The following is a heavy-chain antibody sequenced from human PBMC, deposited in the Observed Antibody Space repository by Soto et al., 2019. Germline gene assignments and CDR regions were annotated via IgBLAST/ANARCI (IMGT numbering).Heavy chain of an antibody. CDR1: GGTFSRYT. D-gene: IGHD3-22*01. CDR3: ARDGTLYDSSAYYYLY. V-gene: IGHV1-69*01. Sequence: QVQLVQSGAEVKKPGSSVKVSCKASGGTFSRYTITGVRQAPGQGLEWMGGITPMFGTPNYAQKFQGRVTITADESTSTAYMELSSLRSEDTAMYYCARDGTLYDSSAYYYLYWGQGTLVTVSS. CDR2: ITPMFGTP. J-gene: IGHJ4*02.